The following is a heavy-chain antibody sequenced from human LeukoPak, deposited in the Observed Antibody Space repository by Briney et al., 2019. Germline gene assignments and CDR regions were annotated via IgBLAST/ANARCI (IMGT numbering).Heavy chain of an antibody. CDR3: ARNLVGSGYYFDY. D-gene: IGHD3-22*01. V-gene: IGHV3-30*03. CDR1: GFIFNNYA. J-gene: IGHJ4*02. Sequence: PGGSLRLSCAASGFIFNNYAIHWVRQAPGKGLQWVAVISPDGTQKYDADSVKGRFTISRDNSQKILYLQMNTLRTEDTAVCYCARNLVGSGYYFDYWGQGTLVTVSS. CDR2: ISPDGTQK.